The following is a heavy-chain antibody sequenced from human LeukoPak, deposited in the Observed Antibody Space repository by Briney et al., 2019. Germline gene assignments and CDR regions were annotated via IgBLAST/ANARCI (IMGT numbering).Heavy chain of an antibody. Sequence: ASVKVSFKASGYTFTSHYMHWVRQATGQGLEWMGVINPSGGSPNYAQKFQCRVTMTRDTAITTAYMELSRPRSDDTAVYYCARVWYYYDSSGILTLYFDYWGQGTLVTVSS. J-gene: IGHJ4*02. CDR2: INPSGGSP. D-gene: IGHD3-22*01. CDR1: GYTFTSHY. CDR3: ARVWYYYDSSGILTLYFDY. V-gene: IGHV1-2*02.